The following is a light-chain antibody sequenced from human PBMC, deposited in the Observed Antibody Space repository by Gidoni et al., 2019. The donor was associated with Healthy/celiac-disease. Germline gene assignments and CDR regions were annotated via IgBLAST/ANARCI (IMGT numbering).Light chain of an antibody. V-gene: IGKV2-28*01. Sequence: DMGRTQSALTLPVTPGEPAYISCRSSQSLLHSNGYNYLDWYLQKPGQSPQLLIYLGSNRASGVPDRFSGSGSGTDFTLKISRVEAEDVGVYYCMQALQTPLFGQGTRLEIK. CDR3: MQALQTPL. CDR1: QSLLHSNGYNY. J-gene: IGKJ5*01. CDR2: LGS.